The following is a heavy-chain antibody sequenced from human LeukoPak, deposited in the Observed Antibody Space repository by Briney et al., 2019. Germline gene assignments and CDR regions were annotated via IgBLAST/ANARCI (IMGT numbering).Heavy chain of an antibody. V-gene: IGHV1-2*02. CDR1: GYILTGYY. D-gene: IGHD3-22*01. CDR2: INPYNGDT. Sequence: ASVKVSCKASGYILTGYYMHWVRQAPGQVLEWVGWINPYNGDTNYALKFQGRVTMTRDTSINTAFMELNRLKSDDTAVYFCARGYYNDNGYPFDSWGQGTLVTVSS. CDR3: ARGYYNDNGYPFDS. J-gene: IGHJ4*02.